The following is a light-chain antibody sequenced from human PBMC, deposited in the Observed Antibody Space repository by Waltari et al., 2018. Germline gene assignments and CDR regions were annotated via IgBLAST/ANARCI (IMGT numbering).Light chain of an antibody. CDR1: QSISSY. J-gene: IGKJ5*01. Sequence: DIQMTQSPSSLSASVGDRVTITCRASQSISSYLNWYQQKPGKAPKLLIYAASRLQSGVPSRVSGSGSGTDFTLTISSLQPEDFVTYYCQQSYSTLEITFGQGTRLEIK. V-gene: IGKV1-39*01. CDR2: AAS. CDR3: QQSYSTLEIT.